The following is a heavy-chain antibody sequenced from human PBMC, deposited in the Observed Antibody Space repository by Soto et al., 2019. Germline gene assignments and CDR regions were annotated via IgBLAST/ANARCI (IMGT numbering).Heavy chain of an antibody. Sequence: EASVKVSCKASGGTFSKNTISWVRQAPGQGLEWMGGIMPVFSRPNYAQKFQGRVTITADEYTRTAYMELSRLKSDDTAVYYCARQFDYDTSGYYYAYWGQGTQVTVSS. CDR1: GGTFSKNT. CDR2: IMPVFSRP. V-gene: IGHV1-69*13. CDR3: ARQFDYDTSGYYYAY. D-gene: IGHD3-22*01. J-gene: IGHJ4*02.